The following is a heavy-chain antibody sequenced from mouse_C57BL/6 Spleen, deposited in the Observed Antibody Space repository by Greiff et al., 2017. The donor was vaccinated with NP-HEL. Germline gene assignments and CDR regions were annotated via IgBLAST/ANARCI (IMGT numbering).Heavy chain of an antibody. CDR3: ARGYDGYYAWFAY. V-gene: IGHV3-6*01. CDR1: GYSITSGYY. Sequence: VQLQQSGPGLVKPSQSLSLTCSVTGYSITSGYYWNWIRQFPGNKLEWMGYISYDGSNNYNPSLKNRISITRDTSKNQFFLKLNSVTTEDTATYYCARGYDGYYAWFAYWGQGTLVTVSA. D-gene: IGHD2-3*01. CDR2: ISYDGSN. J-gene: IGHJ3*01.